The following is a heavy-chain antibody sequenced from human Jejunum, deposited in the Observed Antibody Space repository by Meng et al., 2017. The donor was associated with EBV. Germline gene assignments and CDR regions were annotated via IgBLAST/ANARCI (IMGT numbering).Heavy chain of an antibody. Sequence: EVQLVESGGGLVKPGGSLRLSCAASGFTFSSYSMNWVRQAPGKGLEWVSYISSGSSFIYYADSVKGRFTISRDDAKNSLFLQLSSLRAEDTAVYYCVRDSSFNVHWGQGTLVTVSS. CDR3: VRDSSFNVH. J-gene: IGHJ4*02. V-gene: IGHV3-21*02. CDR2: ISSGSSFI. D-gene: IGHD3-16*02. CDR1: GFTFSSYS.